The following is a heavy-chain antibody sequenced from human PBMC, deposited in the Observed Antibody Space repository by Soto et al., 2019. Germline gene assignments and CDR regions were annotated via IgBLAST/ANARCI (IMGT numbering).Heavy chain of an antibody. V-gene: IGHV1-3*04. D-gene: IGHD2-2*01. Sequence: GASVKVSCKASGYTFTSYGISWVRQAPGQGLEWMGWIDTGNGNTKYSQKLQGRVTISRDTSASTVYVELSSLRSEDTTVFYYARVAACGRTSCPLDYWGQGTLVTVSS. CDR2: IDTGNGNT. J-gene: IGHJ4*02. CDR3: ARVAACGRTSCPLDY. CDR1: GYTFTSYG.